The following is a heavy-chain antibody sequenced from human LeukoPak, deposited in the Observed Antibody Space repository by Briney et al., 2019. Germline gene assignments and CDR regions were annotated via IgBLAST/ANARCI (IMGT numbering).Heavy chain of an antibody. Sequence: ASVKVSCKASGYTFTEYYLNWVRQAPGQGLEWMGWISPYSGATHYAQIFQGRVTMTRDTSISTVYMELSRLRSDDSAVYFCARSMTTATWDYWGQGTLVTVSS. D-gene: IGHD4-17*01. CDR3: ARSMTTATWDY. V-gene: IGHV1-2*02. CDR1: GYTFTEYY. J-gene: IGHJ4*02. CDR2: ISPYSGAT.